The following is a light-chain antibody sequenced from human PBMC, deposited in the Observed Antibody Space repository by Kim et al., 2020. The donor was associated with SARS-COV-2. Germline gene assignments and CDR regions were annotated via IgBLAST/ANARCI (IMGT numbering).Light chain of an antibody. CDR2: AVT. CDR3: SSYADRSSLL. CDR1: SRDVGGYND. J-gene: IGLJ3*02. V-gene: IGLV2-11*01. Sequence: GQSVTISCTGTSRDVGGYNDDSWYQLHPGKATKLMIYAVTERPSGVPDRFSGTKSGNTAFLTISGLQAEDEAGYYCSSYADRSSLLFGGGTKVTVL.